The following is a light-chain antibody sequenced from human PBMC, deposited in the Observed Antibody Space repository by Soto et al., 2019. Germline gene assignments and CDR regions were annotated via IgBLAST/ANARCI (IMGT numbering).Light chain of an antibody. CDR1: SSNIGQNY. CDR2: DNS. V-gene: IGLV1-51*01. J-gene: IGLJ1*01. Sequence: QSVLTQPPSVSAAPGQKVTISCSGSSSNIGQNYVSWYQQLPGTAPKRLIYDNSKRPSGIPDRFSGSKSGTSATLGITGLQTGDEADYYCGTWDSSYTYVFGTGTKVTVL. CDR3: GTWDSSYTYV.